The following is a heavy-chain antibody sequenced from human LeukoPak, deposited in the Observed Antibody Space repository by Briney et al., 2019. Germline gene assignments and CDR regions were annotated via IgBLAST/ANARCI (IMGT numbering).Heavy chain of an antibody. J-gene: IGHJ5*02. V-gene: IGHV1-2*06. Sequence: ASVKVSCKASGYTFTGYYMHWVRQAPEQGLEWMGRINPNSGGTNYAQKFQGRVTMTRDTSISTAYMELSRLGSDDTAVYYCARADVLMVYAINHWFDPWGQGTLVTVSS. CDR2: INPNSGGT. CDR1: GYTFTGYY. CDR3: ARADVLMVYAINHWFDP. D-gene: IGHD2-8*01.